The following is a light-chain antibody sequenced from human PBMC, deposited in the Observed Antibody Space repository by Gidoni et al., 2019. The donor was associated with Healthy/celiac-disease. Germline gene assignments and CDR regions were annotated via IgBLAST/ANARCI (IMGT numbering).Light chain of an antibody. CDR1: QSVISSY. Sequence: ELVLTPSPGTLSLAPGERATLAGSASQSVISSYLPWYQQKPGQAPRLLLYGASSRATGIPDRFSGSGSGTDFTLTISRLEPEDFAVYYCQQYGSSPRTFGGETKVEIK. CDR3: QQYGSSPRT. V-gene: IGKV3-20*01. J-gene: IGKJ4*01. CDR2: GAS.